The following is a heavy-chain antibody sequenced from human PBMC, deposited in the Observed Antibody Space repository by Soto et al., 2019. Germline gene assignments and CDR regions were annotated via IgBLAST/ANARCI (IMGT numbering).Heavy chain of an antibody. CDR2: IYYSGFT. Sequence: SETLSLTCTVSGCSISSGGYYWNSIRQHPGKGLEWIGYIYYSGFTYYNPSLKSRVTISVDTSKNQFSLKLSSVTAADTAVYYCARSVTPWGQGTLVTVS. D-gene: IGHD3-10*01. CDR1: GCSISSGGYY. V-gene: IGHV4-31*03. J-gene: IGHJ5*02. CDR3: ARSVTP.